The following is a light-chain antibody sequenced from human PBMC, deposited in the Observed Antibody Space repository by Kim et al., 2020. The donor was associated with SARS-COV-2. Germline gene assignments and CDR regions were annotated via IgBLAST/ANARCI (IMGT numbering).Light chain of an antibody. CDR1: QSVCRLC. CDR3: QQYGIAPPYT. Sequence: SPGHRASLSCRPSQSVCRLCLAWYQQKPGQAPRLLIYSVSNRATGIPDRFSGSGSGTDFTLTISRLEPEDFAVYYCQQYGIAPPYTFGQGTKLEI. CDR2: SVS. V-gene: IGKV3-20*01. J-gene: IGKJ2*01.